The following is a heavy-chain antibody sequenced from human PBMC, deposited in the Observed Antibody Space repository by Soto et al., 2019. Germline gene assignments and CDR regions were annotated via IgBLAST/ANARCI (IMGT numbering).Heavy chain of an antibody. Sequence: QVQLQESGPGLVKPSQTLSLTCTVSGDSVSGGYYWSWVRQRPRKGLEWIGYVSPIGTPYYSPSLNGRVSISIDTSKNQLSLEVRCVTAADTAVYYCARDRGSYGMDVWGQGTTVTVSS. CDR1: GDSVSGGYY. J-gene: IGHJ6*02. V-gene: IGHV4-31*03. CDR3: ARDRGSYGMDV. CDR2: VSPIGTP.